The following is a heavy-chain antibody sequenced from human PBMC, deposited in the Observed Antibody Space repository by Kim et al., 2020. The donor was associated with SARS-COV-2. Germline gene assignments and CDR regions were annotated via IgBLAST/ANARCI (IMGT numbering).Heavy chain of an antibody. CDR1: GFTFSSYG. CDR2: ISYDGSNK. Sequence: GGSLRLSCAASGFTFSSYGMHWVRQAPGKGLEWVAVISYDGSNKYYADSVKGRFTISRDNSKNTLYLQMNSLRAEDTAVYYCAKGGRLWWLPYYFDYWGQGTLVTVSS. D-gene: IGHD5-12*01. J-gene: IGHJ4*02. V-gene: IGHV3-30*18. CDR3: AKGGRLWWLPYYFDY.